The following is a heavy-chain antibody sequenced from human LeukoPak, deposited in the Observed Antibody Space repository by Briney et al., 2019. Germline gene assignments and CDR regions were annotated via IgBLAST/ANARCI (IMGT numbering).Heavy chain of an antibody. CDR2: ISSSSSYI. CDR1: GFTFSSYS. D-gene: IGHD3-3*01. J-gene: IGHJ3*02. Sequence: PGGSLRLSCAASGFTFSSYSMNWVRQAPGKGLEWVSSISSSSSYIYYADSVKGRFTISRGNAKNSLYLQMNSLRAEDTAVYYCASPGFPDFWSGYYVVTAKDAFDIWGQGTMVTVSS. CDR3: ASPGFPDFWSGYYVVTAKDAFDI. V-gene: IGHV3-21*01.